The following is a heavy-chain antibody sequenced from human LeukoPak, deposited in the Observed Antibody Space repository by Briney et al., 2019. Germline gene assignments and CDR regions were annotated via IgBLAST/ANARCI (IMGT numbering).Heavy chain of an antibody. CDR1: GFTFSSYA. J-gene: IGHJ4*02. Sequence: GGSLRLSCGASGFTFSSYAMSGVRQAPGKGPEWVSGISGSGGSTYYADSVKGRFTISRDNSKNTLYLQMNSLRAEDTAVYYCASFRLSIAAHDYWGQGTLVTVSS. D-gene: IGHD6-6*01. V-gene: IGHV3-23*01. CDR2: ISGSGGST. CDR3: ASFRLSIAAHDY.